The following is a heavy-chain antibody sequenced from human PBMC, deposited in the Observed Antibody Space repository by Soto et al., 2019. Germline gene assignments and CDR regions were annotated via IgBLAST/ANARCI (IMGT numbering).Heavy chain of an antibody. CDR1: GFTFRSYA. CDR2: LGGSGYSA. J-gene: IGHJ4*02. V-gene: IGHV3-23*01. D-gene: IGHD3-22*01. CDR3: AKESQYYYDRSEYSYIDI. Sequence: EVQLLESGGGLIQPGGSLRLSCVASGFTFRSYAMSWVRQAPGKGLEWVSGLGGSGYSAYYSDSVKGRFTISRDNSKSTLFLQMNSLRSEDKAVYYCAKESQYYYDRSEYSYIDIWGQGILVTVSS.